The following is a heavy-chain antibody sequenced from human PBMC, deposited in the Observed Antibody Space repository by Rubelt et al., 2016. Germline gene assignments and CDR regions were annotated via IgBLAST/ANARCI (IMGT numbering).Heavy chain of an antibody. Sequence: MHWVRQAPGQGLEWMGIINPSGGSTSYAQKFQGRVTMTRDTSTSTVYMELSSLRSEDTAVYYCARDRAYGDGLDRDAFDIWGQGTMVTVSS. CDR2: INPSGGST. V-gene: IGHV1-46*01. J-gene: IGHJ3*02. D-gene: IGHD4-17*01. CDR3: ARDRAYGDGLDRDAFDI.